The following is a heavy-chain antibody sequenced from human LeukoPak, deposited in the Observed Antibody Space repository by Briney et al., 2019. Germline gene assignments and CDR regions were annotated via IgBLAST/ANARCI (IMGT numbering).Heavy chain of an antibody. V-gene: IGHV4-39*01. CDR3: ARRANYYDSSGYQNWFDP. Sequence: SEALSLTCTVSGGSISSSSYYWGWIRQPPGKGLEWIGSIYYSGSTYYNPSLKSRVNISVGTSKNQFSLKLSSVTAADTAVYYCARRANYYDSSGYQNWFDPWGQGTLVTVSS. D-gene: IGHD3-22*01. CDR1: GGSISSSSYY. CDR2: IYYSGST. J-gene: IGHJ5*02.